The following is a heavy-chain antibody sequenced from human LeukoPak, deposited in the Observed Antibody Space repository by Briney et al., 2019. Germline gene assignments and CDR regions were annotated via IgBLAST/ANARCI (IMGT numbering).Heavy chain of an antibody. Sequence: SETLSLTCAVYGGSFSGYYWSWIRQPPGKGLEWIGEINHSGSTNYNPSLKSRVTISVDTSKNQFSLKLSSVTAADTAVYYCARGGGPLRYFDWLSQGPYYYGMDVWGQGTTVTVSS. CDR1: GGSFSGYY. V-gene: IGHV4-34*01. D-gene: IGHD3-9*01. J-gene: IGHJ6*02. CDR3: ARGGGPLRYFDWLSQGPYYYGMDV. CDR2: INHSGST.